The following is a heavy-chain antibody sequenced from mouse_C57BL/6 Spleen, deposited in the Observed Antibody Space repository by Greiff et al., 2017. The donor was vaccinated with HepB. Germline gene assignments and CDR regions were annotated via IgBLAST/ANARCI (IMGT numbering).Heavy chain of an antibody. V-gene: IGHV1-66*01. CDR3: ARDSSGSSLRAMDY. CDR1: GYSFTSYY. J-gene: IGHJ4*01. Sequence: VQLQQSGPELVKPGASVKISCKASGYSFTSYYIHWVKQRPGQGLEWIGWIYPGSGNTKYNEKFKGKATLTADTSSSTAYMQLSSLTSEDSAVYYCARDSSGSSLRAMDYWGQGTSVTVSS. D-gene: IGHD3-2*02. CDR2: IYPGSGNT.